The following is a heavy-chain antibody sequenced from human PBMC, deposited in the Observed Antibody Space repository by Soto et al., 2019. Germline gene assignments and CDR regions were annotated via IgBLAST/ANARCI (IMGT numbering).Heavy chain of an antibody. V-gene: IGHV3-30-3*01. Sequence: GGSLRLSCAASGFTFSSYAMHWVRQAPGKGLEWVAVISYDGSNKYYADSVKGRFTISRDNSKNMLYLQMNSLRAEDTAVYYCARDRGLAYCGGDCPDDWFDPWGQGTLVTVSS. CDR2: ISYDGSNK. D-gene: IGHD2-21*02. J-gene: IGHJ5*02. CDR1: GFTFSSYA. CDR3: ARDRGLAYCGGDCPDDWFDP.